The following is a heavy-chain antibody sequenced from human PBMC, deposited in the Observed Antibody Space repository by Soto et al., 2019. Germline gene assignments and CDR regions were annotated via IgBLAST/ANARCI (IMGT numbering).Heavy chain of an antibody. CDR3: ARDVFGQVDAFDI. D-gene: IGHD3-16*01. V-gene: IGHV1-18*01. CDR2: ISGYNGNT. CDR1: GYIFSLFR. J-gene: IGHJ3*02. Sequence: QDQLVQSGAEVKKPGASVKVSCRASGYIFSLFRVNWVRQAPGQGLEWMGWISGYNGNTNYAQKFQGRVTITTDTSTNTAYMEMTSMTSDDTAVYYCARDVFGQVDAFDIWGQGTMVTVSS.